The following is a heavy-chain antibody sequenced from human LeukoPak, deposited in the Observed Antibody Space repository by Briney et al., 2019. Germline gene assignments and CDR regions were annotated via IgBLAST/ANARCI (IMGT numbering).Heavy chain of an antibody. V-gene: IGHV1-2*02. CDR2: INPNSGGT. Sequence: ASVKVSCKASGYTFTGYYMHWVRQAPGQGLEWMGWINPNSGGTNYAQKFQGRVTMTRDTSISTAYMELSRLRSDDTAVYYCARVPKQWLPPSGWFDPWGQGTLVTVSS. J-gene: IGHJ5*02. CDR1: GYTFTGYY. D-gene: IGHD6-19*01. CDR3: ARVPKQWLPPSGWFDP.